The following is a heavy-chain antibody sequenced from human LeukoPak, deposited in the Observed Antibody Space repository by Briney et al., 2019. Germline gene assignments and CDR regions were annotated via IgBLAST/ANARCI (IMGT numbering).Heavy chain of an antibody. Sequence: GGSLRLSCAASGFTFSSYSMNWVRQAPGKGLEWVSSISSSSSYIYYADSVKGRFTISRDNAKNSLYLQMNSLSAEDTAVYYCARGFDWYLGYWGQGTLVTVSS. D-gene: IGHD3-9*01. CDR2: ISSSSSYI. V-gene: IGHV3-21*01. CDR3: ARGFDWYLGY. CDR1: GFTFSSYS. J-gene: IGHJ4*02.